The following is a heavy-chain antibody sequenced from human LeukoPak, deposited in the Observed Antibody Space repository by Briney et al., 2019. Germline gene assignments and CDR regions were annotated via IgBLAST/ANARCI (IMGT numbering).Heavy chain of an antibody. CDR2: ISASGGDT. CDR1: GFTFSSYD. J-gene: IGHJ4*02. Sequence: GGSLRLSCAASGFTFSSYDMSWVRQAPGKGLEWVSGISASGGDTWYPDSVKGRFTISRDNSKNTLFLQMNSLRVEDTAIYYCAKDAAGPEYWGQGTLVTVSS. D-gene: IGHD6-13*01. CDR3: AKDAAGPEY. V-gene: IGHV3-23*01.